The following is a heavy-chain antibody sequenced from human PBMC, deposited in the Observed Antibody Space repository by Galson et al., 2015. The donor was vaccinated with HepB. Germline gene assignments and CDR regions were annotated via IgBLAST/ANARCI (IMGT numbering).Heavy chain of an antibody. CDR3: ARGLLWFGELSPFDY. D-gene: IGHD3-10*01. CDR1: GFTFSSYD. J-gene: IGHJ4*02. V-gene: IGHV3-64*01. CDR2: ISTNGGST. Sequence: SLRLSCAASGFTFSSYDFHWVRQAPGKGLEYVSTISTNGGSTYYANSVKGRFTISRDNSKNTLYLQMGSLRPEDTVVYYCARGLLWFGELSPFDYWGQGTLVTASS.